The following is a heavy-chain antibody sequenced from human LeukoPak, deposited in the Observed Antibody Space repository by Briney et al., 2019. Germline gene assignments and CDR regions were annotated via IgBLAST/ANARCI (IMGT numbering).Heavy chain of an antibody. Sequence: GESLKISCKGSGYSFTSYWIGWVRQMPGKGLEWMGIIYPGDSDTRYSPSFQGQVTISADKSISTAYLQWSSLKASDTAMHYCARHTVAGSEAAEYFQHWGQGTLVTVSS. D-gene: IGHD6-19*01. CDR2: IYPGDSDT. J-gene: IGHJ1*01. CDR3: ARHTVAGSEAAEYFQH. CDR1: GYSFTSYW. V-gene: IGHV5-51*01.